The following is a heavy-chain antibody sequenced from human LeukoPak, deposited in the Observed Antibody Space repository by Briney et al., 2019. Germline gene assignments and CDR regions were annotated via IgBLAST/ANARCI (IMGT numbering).Heavy chain of an antibody. CDR3: ARSGGSGDNNWFDP. Sequence: EASVKVSCKASGGTFSSYAINWVRQAPGQGLQWMGRIIPILGITNYAQKFQGRVTISADKSTNTAYMELSSLRSDDTAFYYCARSGGSGDNNWFDPWGQGTLVTVSS. CDR2: IIPILGIT. D-gene: IGHD3-10*01. CDR1: GGTFSSYA. V-gene: IGHV1-69*04. J-gene: IGHJ5*02.